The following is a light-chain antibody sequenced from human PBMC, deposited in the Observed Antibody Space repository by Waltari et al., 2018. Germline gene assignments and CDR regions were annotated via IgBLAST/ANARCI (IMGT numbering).Light chain of an antibody. CDR1: QDIRNY. J-gene: IGKJ1*01. Sequence: DIQLTQSPSFLSAFVGDRVTITCRASQDIRNYLAGYQQKPGSAPQFLIYGASTLQGGVPARFSGSGSGTEFTLTITNLQPEDFATYYCQQPYFYPRTFGQGTKVDIK. CDR3: QQPYFYPRT. CDR2: GAS. V-gene: IGKV1-9*01.